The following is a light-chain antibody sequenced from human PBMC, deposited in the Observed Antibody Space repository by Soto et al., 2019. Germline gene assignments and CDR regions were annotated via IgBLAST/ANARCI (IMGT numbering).Light chain of an antibody. CDR2: DAS. CDR3: QQRSNWPIT. Sequence: EIVLTQSPATLSLSPGERATLSCRASQSVSSYLAWYQQKPGQAPRLLIYDASNRATGIPARFSGSGSGTDFTLTISSLEPEAFAVYYCQQRSNWPITFGQGTRLEIK. CDR1: QSVSSY. V-gene: IGKV3-11*01. J-gene: IGKJ5*01.